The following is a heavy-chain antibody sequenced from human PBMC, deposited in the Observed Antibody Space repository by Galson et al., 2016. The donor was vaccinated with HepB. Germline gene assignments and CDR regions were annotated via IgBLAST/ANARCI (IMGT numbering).Heavy chain of an antibody. CDR2: VWSDGNNK. CDR3: ARDHSSCAGDCYNFAY. D-gene: IGHD2-21*02. V-gene: IGHV3-33*01. Sequence: SLRLSCAASGFTFSRYAMHWVRQAPGKGLEWVAVVWSDGNNKYYADSVKGRFTISRDNSNNTLCLQMDSLSAEDTAVYYCARDHSSCAGDCYNFAYWGQGTLVTVSS. J-gene: IGHJ4*02. CDR1: GFTFSRYA.